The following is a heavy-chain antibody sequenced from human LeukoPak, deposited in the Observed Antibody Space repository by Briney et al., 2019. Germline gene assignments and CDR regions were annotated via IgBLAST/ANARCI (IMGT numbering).Heavy chain of an antibody. CDR2: ISDSGCA. Sequence: SETLSLTRTVSGGSISSYYWSWIRQPPGKGLEWIGYISDSGCANYNPSLKSRVTISVDTSKNQFSLKLSSVTAADTGVYYCAEGNSGDSFDPWGQGTLVTVSS. CDR3: AEGNSGDSFDP. V-gene: IGHV4-59*08. D-gene: IGHD4-23*01. J-gene: IGHJ5*02. CDR1: GGSISSYY.